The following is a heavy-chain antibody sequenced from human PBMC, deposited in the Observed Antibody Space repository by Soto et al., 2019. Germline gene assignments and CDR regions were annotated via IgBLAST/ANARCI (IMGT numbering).Heavy chain of an antibody. Sequence: EVQVVESGGGLVQPGGSLRLSCAPSGFTVSSNSMSWVRQAPGKGLEWVSVLYSGSSTYYADSVKGRFTVSRDNSKNTLYLQMDSLRAEDTAVYYCARCHSSWAYAYFDYWGQGSLVTVSS. CDR3: ARCHSSWAYAYFDY. V-gene: IGHV3-66*01. CDR2: LYSGSST. D-gene: IGHD2-15*01. CDR1: GFTVSSNS. J-gene: IGHJ4*02.